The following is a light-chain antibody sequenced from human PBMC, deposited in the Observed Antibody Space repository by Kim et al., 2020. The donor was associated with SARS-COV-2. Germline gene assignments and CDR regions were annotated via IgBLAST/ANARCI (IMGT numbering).Light chain of an antibody. CDR3: SSYAGRNDLV. CDR2: EVT. CDR1: SSDVDTFNY. J-gene: IGLJ2*01. V-gene: IGLV2-8*01. Sequence: GQSLYISCTGTSSDVDTFNYVSWYQQHPGRAPKLMIYEVTKRPSGVPVRFSGSESGNTASLTVSGLQAEDEADYYCSSYAGRNDLVFGGGTQLTVL.